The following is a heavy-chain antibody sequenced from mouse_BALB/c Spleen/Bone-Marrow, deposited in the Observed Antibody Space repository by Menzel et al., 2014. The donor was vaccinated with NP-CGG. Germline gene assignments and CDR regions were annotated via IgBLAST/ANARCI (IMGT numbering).Heavy chain of an antibody. CDR2: IHYSGST. J-gene: IGHJ2*01. Sequence: EAQRVELGTDLAKPSQSLSLTCTVTGYSITSGYSWHWFRQLPGNKLEWMGYIHYSGSTNYNPSLKSRISITRYTSKNQFFLQLNSVTTEDAATYYCSNGNFDYWGQGTTLTVSS. CDR1: GYSITSGYS. V-gene: IGHV3-1*02. D-gene: IGHD2-1*01. CDR3: SNGNFDY.